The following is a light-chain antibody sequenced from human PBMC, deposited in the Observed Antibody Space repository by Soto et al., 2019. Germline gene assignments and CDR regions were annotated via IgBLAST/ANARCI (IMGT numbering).Light chain of an antibody. CDR1: QTIRSW. V-gene: IGKV1-5*03. J-gene: IGKJ4*01. Sequence: DIQMTQSPSTLSASVGDRVTITCRASQTIRSWVAWYQQKPGKAPRLLIYKDSSLENVVPSRISGSGFGTDLTLIIISLQPDDSANYYCQQYDNYSTFCGGTKVEIK. CDR3: QQYDNYST. CDR2: KDS.